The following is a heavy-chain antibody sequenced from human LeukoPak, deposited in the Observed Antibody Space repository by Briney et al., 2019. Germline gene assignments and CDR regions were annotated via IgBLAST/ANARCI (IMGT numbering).Heavy chain of an antibody. CDR1: GGCFSGYY. J-gene: IGHJ5*02. CDR3: ARGSVVVPAAIIANWFDP. V-gene: IGHV4-34*01. Sequence: SETLSLTCAVYGGCFSGYYWSWIRQPPGKGLEWIGEINHSGSTNYNPSLKSRVTISVDTSKNQLSLKLSSVTAADTAVYYCARGSVVVPAAIIANWFDPWGQGTLVTVSS. CDR2: INHSGST. D-gene: IGHD2-2*02.